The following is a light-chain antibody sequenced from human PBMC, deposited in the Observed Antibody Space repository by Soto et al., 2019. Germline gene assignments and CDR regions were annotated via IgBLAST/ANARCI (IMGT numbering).Light chain of an antibody. CDR2: EVS. CDR1: SSDVGSYNL. CDR3: CSYAGSSTLV. J-gene: IGLJ1*01. V-gene: IGLV2-23*02. Sequence: QSVLTQPASVSGSPGQSITISCTGTSSDVGSYNLVSWYQHHPGKAPKLMIYEVSKRPSGVSNRFSGSKSGNTASLTISGLQAEDEADYYCCSYAGSSTLVFGNGTKVTVL.